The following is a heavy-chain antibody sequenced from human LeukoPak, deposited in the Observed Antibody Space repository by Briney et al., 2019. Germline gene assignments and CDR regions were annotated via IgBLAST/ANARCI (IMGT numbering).Heavy chain of an antibody. CDR3: ARGHVLRYFDWLLDY. V-gene: IGHV1-2*02. CDR2: INPNSGGT. Sequence: VASVKVSCKASGYAFTGYYMHWVQQAPGQGLEWMGWINPNSGGTNYARKFQGRVTMTRDTSISTAYMELSRLRSDDTAVYYCARGHVLRYFDWLLDYWGQGTLVTVSS. D-gene: IGHD3-9*01. J-gene: IGHJ4*02. CDR1: GYAFTGYY.